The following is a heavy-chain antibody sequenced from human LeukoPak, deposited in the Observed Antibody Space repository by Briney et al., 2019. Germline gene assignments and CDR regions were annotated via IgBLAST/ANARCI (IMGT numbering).Heavy chain of an antibody. CDR1: GGSLSSYY. D-gene: IGHD6-13*01. CDR3: AAEAYSSSDNWFDP. V-gene: IGHV4-59*01. J-gene: IGHJ5*02. Sequence: SETLSLTCTVSGGSLSSYYWSWLRQPPGKGLEWSGYIYDSGSTNYNTSLKSRVTISVDTSNNQFSLKLSSVTAADTAVYYCAAEAYSSSDNWFDPWGQGTLVTVSS. CDR2: IYDSGST.